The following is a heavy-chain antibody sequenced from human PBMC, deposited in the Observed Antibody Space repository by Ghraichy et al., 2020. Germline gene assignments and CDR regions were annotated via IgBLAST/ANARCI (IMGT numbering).Heavy chain of an antibody. CDR2: VSYDGSKE. D-gene: IGHD3-10*01. CDR3: AKDSREVRGAFSRTWGYYLDS. V-gene: IGHV3-30*18. Sequence: GGSLRLSCAASEFIFINYAMHWVRQAPGKGLEWVAVVSYDGSKEYYADSVKGRFTISRDNSKNTLYLQMKNLRAEDTSVYYCAKDSREVRGAFSRTWGYYLDSWGQGTLVTVSS. CDR1: EFIFINYA. J-gene: IGHJ4*02.